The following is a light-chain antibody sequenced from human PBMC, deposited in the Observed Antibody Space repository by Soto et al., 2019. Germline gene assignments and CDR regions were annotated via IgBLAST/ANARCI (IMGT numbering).Light chain of an antibody. J-gene: IGLJ2*01. V-gene: IGLV2-14*03. Sequence: QSALTQPASVSGSLGQSITISCTGTSSDVGRDKSVSWYQQHPGKAPMVIIYDDTNRPSGVSLRFSASQSGNMASLTISGLQDEDEADYYCTSYSTTSVFFGGGTKLTVL. CDR3: TSYSTTSVF. CDR1: SSDVGRDKS. CDR2: DDT.